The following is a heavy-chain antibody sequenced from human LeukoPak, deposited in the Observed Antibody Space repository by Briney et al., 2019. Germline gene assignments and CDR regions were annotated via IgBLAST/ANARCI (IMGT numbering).Heavy chain of an antibody. CDR1: GFTFSSYW. D-gene: IGHD3/OR15-3a*01. J-gene: IGHJ6*03. CDR2: IKQDGSEK. CDR3: ARVDGYYYYYMDV. V-gene: IGHV3-7*01. Sequence: GGSLRLSCAASGFTFSSYWMSWVRQAPGKGLEWVANIKQDGSEKYYVDSVKGRFTISRDNAKNSLYLQMNGLRAEDTAVYYCARVDGYYYYYMDVWGKGTTVTISS.